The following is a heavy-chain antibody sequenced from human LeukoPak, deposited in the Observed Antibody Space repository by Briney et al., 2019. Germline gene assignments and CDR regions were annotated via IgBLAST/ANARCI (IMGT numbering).Heavy chain of an antibody. CDR1: GVSISGDY. D-gene: IGHD2/OR15-2a*01. CDR3: ARHPFSSPFDF. J-gene: IGHJ4*02. CDR2: IYFTGNT. V-gene: IGHV4-59*08. Sequence: SETLSLTCTVSGVSISGDYWSWIRQPPGKGLEWIGYIYFTGNTDHNPSLKSRVTLSMDTSKNQFSLKLTSVTVADTAVYYCARHPFSSPFDFWGQGTLVTVSS.